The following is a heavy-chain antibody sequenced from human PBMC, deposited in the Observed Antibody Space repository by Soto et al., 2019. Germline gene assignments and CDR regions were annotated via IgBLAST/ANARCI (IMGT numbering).Heavy chain of an antibody. CDR2: IYYSGST. Sequence: SETLSLTCPVSGGSISSYYWSWIRQPPGKGLEWIGYIYYSGSTNYNPSLKSRVTISVDTSKNQFSLKLSSVTAADTAVYYCARRYGYSFDYWGQGTLVTSPQ. J-gene: IGHJ4*02. D-gene: IGHD1-1*01. CDR1: GGSISSYY. V-gene: IGHV4-59*08. CDR3: ARRYGYSFDY.